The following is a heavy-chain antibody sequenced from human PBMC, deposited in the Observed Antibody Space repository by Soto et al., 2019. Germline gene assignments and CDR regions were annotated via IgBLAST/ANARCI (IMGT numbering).Heavy chain of an antibody. Sequence: SETLSLTCTVSGGSIGFYYWAWIRQPPGKGLEWIGYIFDSGSTNYNPSLKSRVTISADTSKNQLSLKLASVTAADTAVYYCARQTTYYSGYYYGMDVWGQGTTVTVSS. CDR1: GGSIGFYY. D-gene: IGHD3-22*01. CDR2: IFDSGST. J-gene: IGHJ6*02. CDR3: ARQTTYYSGYYYGMDV. V-gene: IGHV4-59*08.